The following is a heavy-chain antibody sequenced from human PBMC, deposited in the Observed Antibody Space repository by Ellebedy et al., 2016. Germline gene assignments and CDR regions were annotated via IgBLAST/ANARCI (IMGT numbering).Heavy chain of an antibody. CDR1: GYTFTNYW. V-gene: IGHV5-51*01. D-gene: IGHD2-15*01. CDR2: IYPGDSDT. CDR3: ASLDCSDDSCYLAY. Sequence: ASVKVSCKASGYTFTNYWIGWVRQMPGKGLELMGIIYPGDSDTRYSPSFQGQVTISADKSISTAYLQWSSLKASDTAMYYCASLDCSDDSCYLAYWGQGTLVTVSS. J-gene: IGHJ4*02.